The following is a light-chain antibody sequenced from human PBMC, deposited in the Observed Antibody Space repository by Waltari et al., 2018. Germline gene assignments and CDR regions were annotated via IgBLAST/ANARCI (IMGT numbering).Light chain of an antibody. CDR1: NLGSKS. Sequence: SSVLTQPPSVSVAQGQTATITCGGNNLGSKSVHWYQQKPGQAPVLVVYDDDVRPPGIPERISGSNSANTASLTINRVEVGDEAAYFCQVWDNYADLVIFGGGTKLTVL. CDR3: QVWDNYADLVI. J-gene: IGLJ2*01. CDR2: DDD. V-gene: IGLV3-21*02.